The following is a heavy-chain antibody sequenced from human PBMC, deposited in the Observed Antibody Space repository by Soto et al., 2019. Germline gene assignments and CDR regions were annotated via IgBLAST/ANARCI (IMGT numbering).Heavy chain of an antibody. CDR3: ARDLGVVVIDY. CDR1: GYTFTTYA. CDR2: INAGNGDT. D-gene: IGHD3-22*01. V-gene: IGHV1-3*01. J-gene: IGHJ4*02. Sequence: QVQLVQSGAEVKKPGASVMVSCKASGYTFTTYAFHWVRQAPGQRLQWMGWINAGNGDTKYSQKFHGRVTITRDTSASTTYMELSSLRSEDTAVYYCARDLGVVVIDYWGQGTLVTVSS.